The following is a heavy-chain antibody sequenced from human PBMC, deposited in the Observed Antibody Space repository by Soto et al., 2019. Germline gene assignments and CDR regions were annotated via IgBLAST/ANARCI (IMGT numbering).Heavy chain of an antibody. V-gene: IGHV1-3*01. J-gene: IGHJ6*01. CDR2: INAGNGNT. CDR3: ARVRISGLGYGMDV. CDR1: GYTFTSYA. Sequence: QVQLVQSGAEVKKPGASVKVSCKASGYTFTSYAMHWVRQAPGQRLEWMGWINAGNGNTKYSQKFQGRVTITRDTSASTADMELSSLRSEDTAVYYCARVRISGLGYGMDVWWQGTTVTVSS. D-gene: IGHD3-10*01.